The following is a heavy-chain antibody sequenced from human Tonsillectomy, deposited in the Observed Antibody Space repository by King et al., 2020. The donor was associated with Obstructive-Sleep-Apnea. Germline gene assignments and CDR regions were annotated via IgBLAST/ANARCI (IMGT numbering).Heavy chain of an antibody. CDR3: AKGGATIGDY. Sequence: VQLVESGGGLVKPGGSLRLSCAASGFNFSSYSMNWVRQSPGKGLEWDSSISSSSSYIHYADSVKGRFTISRDNAKNSLYLQMNSLRAEDTAFYYCAKGGATIGDYWGQGTLVTVSS. CDR2: ISSSSSYI. D-gene: IGHD5-24*01. V-gene: IGHV3-21*01. CDR1: GFNFSSYS. J-gene: IGHJ4*02.